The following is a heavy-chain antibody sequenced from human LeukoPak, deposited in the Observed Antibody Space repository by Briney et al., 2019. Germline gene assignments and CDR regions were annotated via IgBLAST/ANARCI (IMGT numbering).Heavy chain of an antibody. CDR2: IWFDGSDK. CDR1: GFIFSRYG. Sequence: GRSLRLSCAASGFIFSRYGMHWVRQAPGKGLEWVAVIWFDGSDKYYADSVKGRFTISRDNSKNTLYVQMNSLRAEDTAVYYCARGAAVAGTMRAFDIWGQGTMVTVSS. J-gene: IGHJ3*02. D-gene: IGHD6-19*01. CDR3: ARGAAVAGTMRAFDI. V-gene: IGHV3-33*01.